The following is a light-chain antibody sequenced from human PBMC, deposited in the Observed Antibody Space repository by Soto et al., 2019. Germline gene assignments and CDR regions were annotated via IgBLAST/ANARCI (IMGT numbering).Light chain of an antibody. V-gene: IGKV4-1*01. CDR1: QSLVYSSNNKNY. Sequence: DIVMTQSPDSLAVSLGERATINCKSSQSLVYSSNNKNYLAWYQQKAGQPPKLLIYWASTRESGVPDRFGGSGSGTEFTLTISSLQAEDVAVYYCQQYYSTPWTFGQGTKVDIK. CDR2: WAS. CDR3: QQYYSTPWT. J-gene: IGKJ1*01.